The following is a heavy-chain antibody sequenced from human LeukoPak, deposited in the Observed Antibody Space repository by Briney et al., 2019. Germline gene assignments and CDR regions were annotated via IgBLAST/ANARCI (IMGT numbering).Heavy chain of an antibody. Sequence: ASVKVSCKASGYTFTRYYMHWVRQAPGQGLEWMGIINPSAGSTSYAQKLQGRVTMTTDTSTSTAYMELRSLRSDDTAVYYCARDETKYYYDSSGYYYRYWGQGTLVTVSS. J-gene: IGHJ4*02. D-gene: IGHD3-22*01. CDR3: ARDETKYYYDSSGYYYRY. V-gene: IGHV1-46*01. CDR1: GYTFTRYY. CDR2: INPSAGST.